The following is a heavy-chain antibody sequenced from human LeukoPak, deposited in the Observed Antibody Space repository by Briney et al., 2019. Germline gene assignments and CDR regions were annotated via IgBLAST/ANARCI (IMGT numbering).Heavy chain of an antibody. J-gene: IGHJ4*02. Sequence: ASVKVSCKASGYTFTSYGISWVRQAPGQGLEWMGLVDPEDGETIYAEKFQGRVTITADTSTDTAYMELSSLRSEDTAVYYCATYWELLGNLAFDYWGQGTLVTVSS. V-gene: IGHV1-69-2*01. CDR1: GYTFTSYG. CDR2: VDPEDGET. CDR3: ATYWELLGNLAFDY. D-gene: IGHD1-26*01.